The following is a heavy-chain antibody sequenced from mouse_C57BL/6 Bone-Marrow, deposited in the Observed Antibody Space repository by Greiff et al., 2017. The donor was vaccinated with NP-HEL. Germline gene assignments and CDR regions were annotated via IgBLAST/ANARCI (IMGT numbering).Heavy chain of an antibody. CDR3: ARRVDGYYVAWFAY. V-gene: IGHV1-55*01. J-gene: IGHJ3*01. CDR1: GYTFTSYW. Sequence: QVQLQQPGAELVKPGASVKMSYKASGYTFTSYWITWVKQRPGQGLEWIGDIYPGSGSTNYNEKFKSKATLTVDTSSSTAYMQLSSLTSEDSAVYYCARRVDGYYVAWFAYWGQGTLVTVSA. CDR2: IYPGSGST. D-gene: IGHD2-3*01.